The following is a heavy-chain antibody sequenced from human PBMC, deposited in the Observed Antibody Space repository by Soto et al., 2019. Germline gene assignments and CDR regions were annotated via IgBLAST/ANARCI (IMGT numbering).Heavy chain of an antibody. D-gene: IGHD3-10*01. V-gene: IGHV4-39*01. CDR1: GGSISSSSYC. CDR3: ARHLGITMVRGANWFDP. CDR2: IYYSGST. J-gene: IGHJ5*02. Sequence: PSETLSLTCTVSGGSISSSSYCWGWIRQPPGKGLEWIGSIYYSGSTYYNPSLKSRVTISVDTSKNQFSLKLSSVTAADTAVYYCARHLGITMVRGANWFDPWGQGTLVTVSS.